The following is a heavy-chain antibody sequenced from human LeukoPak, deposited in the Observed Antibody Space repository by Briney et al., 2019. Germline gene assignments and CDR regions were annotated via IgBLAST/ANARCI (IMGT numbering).Heavy chain of an antibody. J-gene: IGHJ4*02. CDR2: ISGSGGST. V-gene: IGHV3-23*01. D-gene: IGHD3-9*01. CDR1: GFTFSSYA. Sequence: KSGGSLRLSCAASGFTFSSYAMSWVRQAPGKGLEWVSAISGSGGSTYYADSVKGRFTISRDNSKNTLYLQMNSLRAEDTAVYYCAEDRFRYFDWLSPDYFDYWGQGTLVTVSS. CDR3: AEDRFRYFDWLSPDYFDY.